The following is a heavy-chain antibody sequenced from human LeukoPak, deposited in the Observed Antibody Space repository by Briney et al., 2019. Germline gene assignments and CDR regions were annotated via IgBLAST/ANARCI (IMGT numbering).Heavy chain of an antibody. CDR1: GGSISSYY. CDR3: ARGIQLDY. Sequence: SETLSLTCTVSGGSISSYYSSWIRQPPGKGLGWIGYIYYSGSTNYTTSLKSRVSISVDASKNQFSLKRSSVTAADTAVYYCARGIQLDYWGQGTLVTVSS. J-gene: IGHJ4*02. D-gene: IGHD5-18*01. CDR2: IYYSGST. V-gene: IGHV4-59*01.